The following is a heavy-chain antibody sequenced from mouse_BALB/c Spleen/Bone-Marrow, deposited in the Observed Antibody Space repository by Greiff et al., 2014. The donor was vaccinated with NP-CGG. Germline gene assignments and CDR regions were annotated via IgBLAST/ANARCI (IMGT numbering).Heavy chain of an antibody. V-gene: IGHV14-3*02. J-gene: IGHJ1*01. D-gene: IGHD1-3*01. CDR3: ARQEFAIYWYFDV. CDR2: IDPANGNT. Sequence: VQLQQSGAELVKSGASVKLSCSASGFNIKDTYMHWVKQRPEQGLEWIGRIDPANGNTKYDPKFQDKATITADTSSNTVDLQLSSLTFEDTAVYYCARQEFAIYWYFDVWGAGTTVTVSS. CDR1: GFNIKDTY.